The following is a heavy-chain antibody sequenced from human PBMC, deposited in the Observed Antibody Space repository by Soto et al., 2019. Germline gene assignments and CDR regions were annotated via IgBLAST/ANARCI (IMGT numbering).Heavy chain of an antibody. CDR2: IFPSGTT. Sequence: PSATLSLTCGVSGGSLSGATYSWNWIRQTPGKGLEWIGYIFPSGTTYYNPSLRSRVTISIDVSKNQFSLSLRSLTAADTAVYYCARSREFDYWSQGTLVTVSS. V-gene: IGHV4-30-2*01. CDR1: GGSLSGATYS. J-gene: IGHJ4*02. CDR3: ARSREFDY.